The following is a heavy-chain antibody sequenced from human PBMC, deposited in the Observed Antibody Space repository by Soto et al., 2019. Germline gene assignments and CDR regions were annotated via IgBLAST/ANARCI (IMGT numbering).Heavy chain of an antibody. V-gene: IGHV4-30-4*01. D-gene: IGHD7-27*01. Sequence: TLWRSCSVSGDPISNIDYFWSWIRQPPGQALEYIGYIYKSATTYYNPSFESRVAISVDTSKSQFSLNVISVTAADTAVYFCARGRYCLTGRCFTNWFDSWGQGALVTV. CDR1: GDPISNIDYF. J-gene: IGHJ5*01. CDR3: ARGRYCLTGRCFTNWFDS. CDR2: IYKSATT.